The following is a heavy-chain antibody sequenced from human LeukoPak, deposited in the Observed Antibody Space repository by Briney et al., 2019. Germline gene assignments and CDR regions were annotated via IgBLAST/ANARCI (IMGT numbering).Heavy chain of an antibody. CDR1: GGTFSSYA. CDR2: IIPIFGAA. V-gene: IGHV1-69*13. D-gene: IGHD3-10*01. CDR3: ARGVLLWFGESPHSDYFDY. Sequence: SVKVSCKASGGTFSSYAISWVRQAPGQGLEWMGGIIPIFGAANYAQKFQGRVTIIADESTSTAYMELSSLRSEDTAVYYCARGVLLWFGESPHSDYFDYWGQGTLVTVSS. J-gene: IGHJ4*02.